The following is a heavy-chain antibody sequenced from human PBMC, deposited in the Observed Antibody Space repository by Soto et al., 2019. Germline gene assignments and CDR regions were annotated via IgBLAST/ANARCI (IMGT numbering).Heavy chain of an antibody. V-gene: IGHV4-59*01. Sequence: SETLSLTCTVSGGSINSYYWSWIRQPPGKGPEWIGYIYYSGNTKYNPSLKSRVSLSVDMSKNQFSLKLYSVTAADTAVYYCVRDYLAYQMLSSFDPWGQGTLVTVSS. CDR1: GGSINSYY. J-gene: IGHJ5*02. CDR2: IYYSGNT. CDR3: VRDYLAYQMLSSFDP. D-gene: IGHD2-2*01.